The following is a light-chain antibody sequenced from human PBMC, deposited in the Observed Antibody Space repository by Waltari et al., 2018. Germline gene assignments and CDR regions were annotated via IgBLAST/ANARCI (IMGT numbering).Light chain of an antibody. CDR2: KDN. CDR1: ALPKQY. Sequence: SNELTQPPSVSVSPGQTARITCSGDALPKQYAYWFQQKPGQAPLMLIYKDNERPSGLPELCSAASSGTTVTLTISGVQAEDEADYYCQSAANSVTFDVVFGGGTKLTVL. J-gene: IGLJ2*01. CDR3: QSAANSVTFDVV. V-gene: IGLV3-25*03.